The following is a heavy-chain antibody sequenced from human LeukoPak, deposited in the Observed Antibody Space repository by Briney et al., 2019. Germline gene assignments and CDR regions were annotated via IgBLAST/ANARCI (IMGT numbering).Heavy chain of an antibody. J-gene: IGHJ4*02. D-gene: IGHD3-22*01. CDR1: GFTFSSYG. CDR3: ARALPDYYYDSSGYYQYYFDY. Sequence: TGGSLRLSCAASGFTFSSYGMHWVRQAPGKGLEWVAFIRYDGSNKYYADSVKGRFTISRDNPKNTLYLQMNSLRAEDTAVYYCARALPDYYYDSSGYYQYYFDYWGQGTLVTVSS. V-gene: IGHV3-30*02. CDR2: IRYDGSNK.